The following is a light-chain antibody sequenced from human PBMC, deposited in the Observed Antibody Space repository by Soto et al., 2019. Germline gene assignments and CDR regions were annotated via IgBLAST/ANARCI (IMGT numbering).Light chain of an antibody. CDR1: QSVSSSY. V-gene: IGKV3-20*01. Sequence: EIVLTQSPGTLSLSPGERATLSCRASQSVSSSYLAWYQQKPGQAPRLLIYGASSRATGIPDRFSGSGSGTDFTLTIGRLEPEDFAVYYCQQYGSSPRFTFGPGTIVDIK. J-gene: IGKJ3*01. CDR2: GAS. CDR3: QQYGSSPRFT.